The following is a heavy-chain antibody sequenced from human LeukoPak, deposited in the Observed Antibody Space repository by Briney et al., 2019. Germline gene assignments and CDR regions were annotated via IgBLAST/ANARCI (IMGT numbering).Heavy chain of an antibody. Sequence: GGSLRLSCAVSGFTFSSYEMNWVRQAPGKGLEWVSYISSSGSTIYYADSVKGRFTISRDNAKKSLYLQMNILRAEDTAVYYCARARLTDYVWGRRTFDIWGQGTMVTISS. D-gene: IGHD3-16*01. V-gene: IGHV3-48*03. CDR3: ARARLTDYVWGRRTFDI. J-gene: IGHJ3*02. CDR1: GFTFSSYE. CDR2: ISSSGSTI.